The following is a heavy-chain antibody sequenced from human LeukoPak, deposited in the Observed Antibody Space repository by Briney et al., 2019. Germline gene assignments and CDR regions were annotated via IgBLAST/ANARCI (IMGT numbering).Heavy chain of an antibody. CDR2: ISAYNGNT. CDR1: GYTFTSYG. Sequence: ASVKVSCKASGYTFTSYGISWVRQAPGQGLEWMGWISAYNGNTNYAQKLQGKVTMTTDTSTSTAYMEPRSLRSDDTAVYCCARDIAAAEGENYWGQGTLVTVSS. J-gene: IGHJ4*02. CDR3: ARDIAAAEGENY. D-gene: IGHD6-13*01. V-gene: IGHV1-18*01.